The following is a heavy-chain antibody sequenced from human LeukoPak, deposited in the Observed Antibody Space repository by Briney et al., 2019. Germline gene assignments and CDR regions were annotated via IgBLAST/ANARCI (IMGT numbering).Heavy chain of an antibody. CDR3: AKAYNSGMYEDDYDY. Sequence: GGSLRLSCAASGFTFSSYSMNWVRQAPGKGLEWVSYISSSSVTMYYADSVKGRFTISRDNAKNSLYLQMNSLRAEDTAVYYCAKAYNSGMYEDDYDYWGQGTLVTVSS. D-gene: IGHD6-19*01. V-gene: IGHV3-48*01. CDR2: ISSSSVTM. J-gene: IGHJ4*02. CDR1: GFTFSSYS.